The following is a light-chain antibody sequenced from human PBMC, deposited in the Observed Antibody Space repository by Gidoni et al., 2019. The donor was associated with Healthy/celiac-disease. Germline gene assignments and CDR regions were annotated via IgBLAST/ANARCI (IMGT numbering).Light chain of an antibody. CDR1: KLGDKY. Sequence: SYELTQPPSVSVSPGQTASITCSGDKLGDKYACWYQQQPGQSPVLIIYQDSKPPSGIPERFSGANSGNTATLTISGTQAMDEADYYCQAWDSSVVFGGGTKLTVL. CDR3: QAWDSSVV. CDR2: QDS. J-gene: IGLJ3*02. V-gene: IGLV3-1*01.